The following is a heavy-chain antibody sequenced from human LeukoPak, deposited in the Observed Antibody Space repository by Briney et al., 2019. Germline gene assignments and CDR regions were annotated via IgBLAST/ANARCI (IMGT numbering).Heavy chain of an antibody. J-gene: IGHJ5*02. V-gene: IGHV1-24*01. CDR1: GYTLTKLS. D-gene: IGHD6-13*01. Sequence: ASVKVSCKVSGYTLTKLSMHWVRQTPRKGLEWMGGFDPEDGETIYAQKFQGRVTMTEDTSTDTAYMELSSLRSEDTAVYYCAAGGAAGNWFDPWGQGTLVTVSS. CDR3: AAGGAAGNWFDP. CDR2: FDPEDGET.